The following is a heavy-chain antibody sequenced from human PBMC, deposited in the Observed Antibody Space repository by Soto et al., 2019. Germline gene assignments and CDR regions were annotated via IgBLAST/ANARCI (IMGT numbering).Heavy chain of an antibody. Sequence: QVQLVESGGGVVKPGRSLRLSCAASRFTFSSYAMQWVRQAPGKGLEWVAVISYDGSNKYYADSVKGRFTISRDNSKNPLYLQMNSLRAEDTAVYYCARDLEMAATTAYWGQRTLVTVSS. V-gene: IGHV3-30-3*01. D-gene: IGHD1-7*01. CDR3: ARDLEMAATTAY. CDR2: ISYDGSNK. CDR1: RFTFSSYA. J-gene: IGHJ4*02.